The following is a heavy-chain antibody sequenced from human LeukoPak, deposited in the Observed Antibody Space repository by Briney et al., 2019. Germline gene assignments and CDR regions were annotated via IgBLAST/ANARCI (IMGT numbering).Heavy chain of an antibody. CDR1: GGSISSYC. J-gene: IGHJ4*01. Sequence: SETLSLTCTVSGGSISSYCWSWIRQPPGKGLEWIGYIFYSGSTNYNPSLKSRVTISVDTSKNQFSLKLTSVTAADTAVYYCARAPGTTFDYWGHGNMVTVSS. D-gene: IGHD4-17*01. CDR2: IFYSGST. V-gene: IGHV4-59*08. CDR3: ARAPGTTFDY.